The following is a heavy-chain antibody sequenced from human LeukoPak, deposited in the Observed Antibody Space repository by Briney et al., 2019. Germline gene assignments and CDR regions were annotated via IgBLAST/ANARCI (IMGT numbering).Heavy chain of an antibody. CDR3: ARHSAGDSVDY. CDR2: IYYSGST. V-gene: IGHV4-39*01. J-gene: IGHJ4*02. Sequence: PSETLSLTCTVSGDSISSSSSYWGWIRQPPGEGLEWIGSIYYSGSTYYNPSLKSRVTISVDTSKNQFSLKLSSVTAADTAVYYCARHSAGDSVDYWGQGTLVTVSS. CDR1: GDSISSSSSY. D-gene: IGHD2-21*01.